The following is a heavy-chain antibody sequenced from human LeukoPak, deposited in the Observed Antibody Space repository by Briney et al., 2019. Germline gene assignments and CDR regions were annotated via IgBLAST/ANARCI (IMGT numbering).Heavy chain of an antibody. Sequence: GALRLSCAASGFTFSNYAMSWVRQAPGKGLEWVSAILGSGGSTYYADSVKGRFTVSRDNSKSTLYLQMNSLRAEDTALYYCAKWGDYDVLTGYYVPDYWGQGTLVTVSS. V-gene: IGHV3-23*01. D-gene: IGHD3-9*01. CDR1: GFTFSNYA. J-gene: IGHJ4*02. CDR3: AKWGDYDVLTGYYVPDY. CDR2: ILGSGGST.